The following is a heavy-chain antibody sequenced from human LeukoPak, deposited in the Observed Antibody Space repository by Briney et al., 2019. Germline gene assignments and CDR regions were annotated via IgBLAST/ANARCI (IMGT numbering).Heavy chain of an antibody. Sequence: SETLSLTCTVSGGSISSYYWSWIRQPPGKGLEWIGYIYYSGSTNYNPSLKSRVTISVDTSKNQFSLKLSSVTAADTAVYYCARSLWCGELFHWFDPWGQGTLVTVSS. J-gene: IGHJ5*02. V-gene: IGHV4-59*08. CDR2: IYYSGST. CDR1: GGSISSYY. D-gene: IGHD3-10*01. CDR3: ARSLWCGELFHWFDP.